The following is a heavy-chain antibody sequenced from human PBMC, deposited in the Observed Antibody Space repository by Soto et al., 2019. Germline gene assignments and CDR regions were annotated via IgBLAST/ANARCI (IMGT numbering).Heavy chain of an antibody. CDR1: GYTFTSYY. D-gene: IGHD3-3*01. V-gene: IGHV1-46*01. J-gene: IGHJ6*02. CDR3: ARSQLYYDFWSGYQKPVYYYYGMDV. CDR2: INPSGGST. Sequence: GASVKVSCKASGYTFTSYYMHWVRQAPGQGLEWMGIINPSGGSTSYAQKFQGRVTMTRDTSTSTVYMELSSLRSEDTAVYYCARSQLYYDFWSGYQKPVYYYYGMDVWGQGTTVTVSS.